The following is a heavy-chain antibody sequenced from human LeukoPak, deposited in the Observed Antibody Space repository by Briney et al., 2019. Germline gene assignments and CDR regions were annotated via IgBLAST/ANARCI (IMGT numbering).Heavy chain of an antibody. CDR2: MNPNSGNT. D-gene: IGHD5-18*01. J-gene: IGHJ6*02. V-gene: IGHV1-8*01. Sequence: GASVKVSCKASGYTFTSYDINWVRQATGQGLEWMGWMNPNSGNTGYAQKFQGRVTMTRNTSISTAYMELSSLRSEDTAVYYCASKGYSYGPGRYSESLYYYYGMDVWGQGTTVTVSS. CDR3: ASKGYSYGPGRYSESLYYYYGMDV. CDR1: GYTFTSYD.